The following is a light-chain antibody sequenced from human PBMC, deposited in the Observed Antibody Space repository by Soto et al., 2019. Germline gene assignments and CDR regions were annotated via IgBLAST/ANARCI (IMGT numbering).Light chain of an antibody. V-gene: IGKV1D-8*01. CDR3: QQYYSFPRT. Sequence: IWMTQSASLLSASTGDRVTISCLMSQGISSYLAWYQQKPGKAPELLIYAASTLQSGVPSRFSGSGSGTDCTLTISCLQSEDVATYYCQQYYSFPRTFGQGTKVDIK. CDR1: QGISSY. J-gene: IGKJ1*01. CDR2: AAS.